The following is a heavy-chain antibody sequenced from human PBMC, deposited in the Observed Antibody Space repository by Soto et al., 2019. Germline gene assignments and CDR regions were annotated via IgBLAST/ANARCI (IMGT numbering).Heavy chain of an antibody. CDR3: ARGSPGPVDH. Sequence: QVQLVQSGAEVRRPGASVKVSCKASGYSFTSLHFNWVRQATGQGLEWIGWMNPHSGETGYAQRFQGRVTMTRDISLSTAYMELRSLNSHDTAGYFCARGSPGPVDHWGQGTLVTVSS. CDR2: MNPHSGET. V-gene: IGHV1-8*01. CDR1: GYSFTSLH. J-gene: IGHJ4*02. D-gene: IGHD3-10*01.